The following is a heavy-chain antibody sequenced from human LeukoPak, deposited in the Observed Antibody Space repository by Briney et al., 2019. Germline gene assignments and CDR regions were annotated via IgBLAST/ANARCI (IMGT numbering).Heavy chain of an antibody. D-gene: IGHD1-1*01. CDR3: ARVEGTDYGMDV. V-gene: IGHV4-61*05. J-gene: IGHJ6*02. Sequence: SETLSLTCTVSGGSISSSSYYWGWIRQPPGKGLEWIGYIYYSGSTNYNPSLKSRVTISVDTSKNQFSLKLSSVTAADTAVYYCARVEGTDYGMDVWGQGTTVTVSS. CDR1: GGSISSSSYY. CDR2: IYYSGST.